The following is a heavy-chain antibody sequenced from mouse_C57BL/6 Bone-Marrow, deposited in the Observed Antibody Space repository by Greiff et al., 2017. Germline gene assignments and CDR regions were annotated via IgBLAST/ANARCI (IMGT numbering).Heavy chain of an antibody. D-gene: IGHD1-1*01. CDR3: ARVNYYGSSRAWFAY. CDR1: GYTFTSYW. Sequence: VTLQESGAELAKPGASVKLSCKASGYTFTSYWMHWVKQRPGQGLEWIGYINPSSGYTKYNQKFKDKATLTADKSSSTTYMQLSSLTYEDSAVYFCARVNYYGSSRAWFAYWGQGTLVTVSA. J-gene: IGHJ3*01. CDR2: INPSSGYT. V-gene: IGHV1-7*01.